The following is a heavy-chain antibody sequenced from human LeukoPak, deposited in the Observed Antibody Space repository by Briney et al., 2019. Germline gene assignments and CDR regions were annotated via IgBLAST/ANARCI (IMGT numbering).Heavy chain of an antibody. J-gene: IGHJ5*02. CDR1: GGSISSSSYY. V-gene: IGHV4-39*01. CDR3: ARHPTYYSMVRFDP. Sequence: LETLSLTCTVSGGSISSSSYYWGWIRQPPGKGLEWIGSIYYSGSTYYNPSLKSRVTISVDTSKNQFSLKLSSVTAADTAVYYCARHPTYYSMVRFDPWGQGTLVTVSS. CDR2: IYYSGST. D-gene: IGHD3-10*01.